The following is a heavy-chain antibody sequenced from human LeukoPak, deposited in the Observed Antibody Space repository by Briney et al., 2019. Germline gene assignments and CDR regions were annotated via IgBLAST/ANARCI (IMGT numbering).Heavy chain of an antibody. V-gene: IGHV4-59*08. CDR1: GGSISSYY. D-gene: IGHD3-22*01. CDR2: IYYSGST. Sequence: SETLSLTCTVSGGSISSYYWSWIRQPPGKGLEWIGYIYYSGSTNYNPSLKSRVTISVDTSKNQFSLKLSSVTAADTAVYYCASDYYYDSSGYKDYWGQGTLVTVSS. J-gene: IGHJ4*02. CDR3: ASDYYYDSSGYKDY.